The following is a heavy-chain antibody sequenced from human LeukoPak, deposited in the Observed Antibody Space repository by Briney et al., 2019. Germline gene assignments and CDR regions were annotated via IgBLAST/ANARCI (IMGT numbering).Heavy chain of an antibody. CDR2: INPNSGGT. CDR1: GYTFTSYD. V-gene: IGHV1-2*02. J-gene: IGHJ4*02. Sequence: ASVKVSCKASGYTFTSYDINWVRQAPGQGLEWMGWINPNSGGTNYAQKFQGRVTMTRDTSISTAYMELSRLRSDDTAVYYCASISSVGVDTAMAEDYWGQGTLVTVSS. CDR3: ASISSVGVDTAMAEDY. D-gene: IGHD5-18*01.